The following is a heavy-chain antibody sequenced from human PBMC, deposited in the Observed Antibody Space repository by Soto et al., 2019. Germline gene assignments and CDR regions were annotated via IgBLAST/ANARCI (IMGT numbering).Heavy chain of an antibody. J-gene: IGHJ4*02. Sequence: PGGSLRLSCAASGFTFSSYAMSWVRQAPGKGLEWVSAISGSGGSTYYADSVKGRFTISRDNSKNTLYLQMNSLRAEDTAVYYCAKIPCVSSGCYCFEHWGQGPLVTDPS. V-gene: IGHV3-23*01. CDR3: AKIPCVSSGCYCFEH. CDR2: ISGSGGST. D-gene: IGHD6-19*01. CDR1: GFTFSSYA.